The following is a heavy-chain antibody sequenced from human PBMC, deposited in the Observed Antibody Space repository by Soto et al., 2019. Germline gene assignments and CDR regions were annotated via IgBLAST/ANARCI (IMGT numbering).Heavy chain of an antibody. D-gene: IGHD6-19*01. J-gene: IGHJ4*02. CDR1: GYIFTNFG. CDR3: ASSIHTAVPGPHFDY. Sequence: GASVKVSCKASGYIFTNFGIGWVRQAPGQGLEWMGWINADNGDTKYAQKFQDRVSMTTDTSTTTAYLELRSLTSGDTAVFFCASSIHTAVPGPHFDYWGQGILVPVSS. CDR2: INADNGDT. V-gene: IGHV1-18*01.